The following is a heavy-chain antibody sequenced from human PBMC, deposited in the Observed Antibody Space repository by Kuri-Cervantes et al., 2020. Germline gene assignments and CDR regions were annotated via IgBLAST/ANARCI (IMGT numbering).Heavy chain of an antibody. CDR2: IKSGSYGET. V-gene: IGHV3-15*01. CDR1: GFTFDNAW. Sequence: GGSLRLSCAAAGFTFDNAWMMWVRQAPGKGLEWVARIKSGSYGETNYAVPVNGRFTISRDDSSNTLFLEMNSLKTEDTAVYYCTMGGSGAVVATTVDYWDQGTLVTVSS. CDR3: TMGGSGAVVATTVDY. D-gene: IGHD5-12*01. J-gene: IGHJ4*02.